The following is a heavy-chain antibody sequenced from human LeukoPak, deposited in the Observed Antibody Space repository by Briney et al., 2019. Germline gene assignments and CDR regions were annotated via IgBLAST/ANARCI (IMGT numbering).Heavy chain of an antibody. CDR1: GGSISSGSYC. Sequence: SETLSLTCTVSGGSISSGSYCWSWIRQPAGKGLEWIGRIYTSGSTNYNPSLNSRVTISVDTSKNQLSLELSSVNAADTDVYYCARDSLAPEYDFWSGYFGYFDYWGQGTLVTVSS. D-gene: IGHD3-3*01. CDR2: IYTSGST. CDR3: ARDSLAPEYDFWSGYFGYFDY. V-gene: IGHV4-61*02. J-gene: IGHJ4*02.